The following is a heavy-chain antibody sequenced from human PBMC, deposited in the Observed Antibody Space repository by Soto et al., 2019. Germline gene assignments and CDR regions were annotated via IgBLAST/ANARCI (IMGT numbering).Heavy chain of an antibody. D-gene: IGHD5-18*01. V-gene: IGHV3-53*01. CDR1: GFTVSSNY. Sequence: GGSLRLSCAASGFTVSSNYMSWVRQAPGKGLKWVSVIYSGGSTYYADSVKGRFTISRDNSKNTLYLQMNSLRAEDTAVYYCARENSYGLHYFDYWGQGTLVTVSS. CDR2: IYSGGST. J-gene: IGHJ4*02. CDR3: ARENSYGLHYFDY.